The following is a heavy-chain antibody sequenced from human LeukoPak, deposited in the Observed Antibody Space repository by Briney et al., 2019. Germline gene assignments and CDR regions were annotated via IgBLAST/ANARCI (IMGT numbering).Heavy chain of an antibody. CDR2: IYYSGST. J-gene: IGHJ5*02. CDR1: GGSFSGYY. CDR3: ARVDSSGYGKNWFDP. V-gene: IGHV4-59*12. D-gene: IGHD3-22*01. Sequence: SETLSLTCAVYGGSFSGYYWSWIRQPPGKGLEWIGYIYYSGSTNYNPSLKSRVTISVDTSKNQFSLKLSSVTAADTAVYYCARVDSSGYGKNWFDPWGQGTLVTVSS.